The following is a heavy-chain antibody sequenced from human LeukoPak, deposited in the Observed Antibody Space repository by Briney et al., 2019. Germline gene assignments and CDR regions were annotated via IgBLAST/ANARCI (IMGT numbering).Heavy chain of an antibody. CDR1: GFTFSTYG. CDR2: VWYDGNNK. CDR3: ASSDFDY. V-gene: IGHV3-33*03. J-gene: IGHJ4*02. Sequence: GGSLRLSCAASGFTFSTYGMHWVRQAPGKGLEWVAVVWYDGNNKYYADSVKGRFTISRDNAKNTLYLQMNSLRAEDTAVYYCASSDFDYWGQGTLVTVSS.